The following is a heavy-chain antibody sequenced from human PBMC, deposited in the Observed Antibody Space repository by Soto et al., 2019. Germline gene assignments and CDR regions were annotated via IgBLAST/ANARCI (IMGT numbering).Heavy chain of an antibody. CDR3: VRRAAAGRSFDY. J-gene: IGHJ4*02. CDR2: ISSSGNSI. Sequence: GGSLRLSCVASGFTFSDYYMTWIRQAPGKGLEWVSYISSSGNSIYYADSVKGRFTVSRDNAKNSLYLQMNSLRAEDTAVYHCVRRAAAGRSFDYWGLGTLVTVSS. CDR1: GFTFSDYY. D-gene: IGHD6-13*01. V-gene: IGHV3-11*01.